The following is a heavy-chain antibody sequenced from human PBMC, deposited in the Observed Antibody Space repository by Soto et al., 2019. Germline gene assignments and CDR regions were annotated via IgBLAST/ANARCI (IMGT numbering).Heavy chain of an antibody. CDR1: GGTFSNYG. CDR3: ASRDGDNSEGP. CDR2: IIPMFGTA. V-gene: IGHV1-69*12. J-gene: IGHJ5*02. Sequence: QVQLVQSGAEVTKPGSSVKVSCKASGGTFSNYGISWVRQAPGQGLEWMGGIIPMFGTANYAQKFQGRVTITADEPTRSAYMELSSLRSEDTAVYYCASRDGDNSEGPWGQGTLLTVSS.